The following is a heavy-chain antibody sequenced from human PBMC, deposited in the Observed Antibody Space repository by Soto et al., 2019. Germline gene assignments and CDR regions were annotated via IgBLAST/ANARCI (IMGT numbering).Heavy chain of an antibody. J-gene: IGHJ6*03. Sequence: PGGSLRLSCAASGFTFSSYSMNWVRQAPGKGLEWVSYIRSSSDTIYYADSVKGRFTISRDNAKNSLSLYLNSLRVEDTAVYYCARVGYYDFWSGTISNSYYMAVWGKGTTVTVSS. V-gene: IGHV3-48*01. CDR2: IRSSSDTI. CDR3: ARVGYYDFWSGTISNSYYMAV. CDR1: GFTFSSYS. D-gene: IGHD3-3*01.